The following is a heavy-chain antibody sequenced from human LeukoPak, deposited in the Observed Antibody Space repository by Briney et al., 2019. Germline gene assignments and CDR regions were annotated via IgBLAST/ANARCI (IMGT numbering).Heavy chain of an antibody. CDR2: ISSSSSYI. Sequence: GGSLRLSCAASGFTFSSYSMNWVRQAPGKGLEWVSSISSSSSYIYYADSVKGRFTISRDNAKNSLYLQMNSLRAEDTAVYYCATGGYCSGGSCLTPFDYWGQGTLVTVSS. J-gene: IGHJ4*02. CDR1: GFTFSSYS. V-gene: IGHV3-21*01. CDR3: ATGGYCSGGSCLTPFDY. D-gene: IGHD2-15*01.